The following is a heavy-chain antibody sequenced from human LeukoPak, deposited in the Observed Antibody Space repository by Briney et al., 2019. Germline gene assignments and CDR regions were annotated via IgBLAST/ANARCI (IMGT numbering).Heavy chain of an antibody. CDR3: ARGSRPVYNLLTGKRYFDY. CDR2: INPNSGGT. CDR1: GYTFTGYY. V-gene: IGHV1-2*02. J-gene: IGHJ4*02. D-gene: IGHD3-9*01. Sequence: GASVKVSCKASGYTFTGYYMHWVRQAPGQGLEWMGWINPNSGGTNYAQKFQGRVTMTRDTSISTAYMELSSLRSEDTAVYYCARGSRPVYNLLTGKRYFDYWGQGTLLTVSS.